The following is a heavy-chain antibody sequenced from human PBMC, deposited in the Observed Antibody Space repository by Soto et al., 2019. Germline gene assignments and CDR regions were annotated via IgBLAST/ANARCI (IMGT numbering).Heavy chain of an antibody. D-gene: IGHD6-13*01. V-gene: IGHV5-51*01. CDR2: IYPGDSDT. Sequence: GESLKISCKGSGYSFTSYWIGWVRQMPGKGLDWMGIIYPGDSDTRYSPSFQGQVTISADKSISTAYLQWSSLKASDTAMYYCARHWVSYSSSWYEARAFDYWGQGTLVTVSS. CDR1: GYSFTSYW. CDR3: ARHWVSYSSSWYEARAFDY. J-gene: IGHJ4*02.